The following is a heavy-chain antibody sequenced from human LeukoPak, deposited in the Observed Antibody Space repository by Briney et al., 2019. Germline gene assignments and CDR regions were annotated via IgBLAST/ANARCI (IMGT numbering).Heavy chain of an antibody. V-gene: IGHV4-34*01. CDR1: GGSFSGYY. Sequence: SETLSLTCAVYGGSFSGYYWSWIRQPPGKGLEWIGEINHSGSTNYNPSLKSRVTISVDTSKNQFSLKLSSVTAADTAVYYCARSGAGYDFWSRYFDYWGQGTLVTVSS. J-gene: IGHJ4*02. CDR2: INHSGST. D-gene: IGHD3-3*01. CDR3: ARSGAGYDFWSRYFDY.